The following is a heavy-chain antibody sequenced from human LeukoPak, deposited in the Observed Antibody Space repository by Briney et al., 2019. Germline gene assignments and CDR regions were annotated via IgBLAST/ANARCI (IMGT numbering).Heavy chain of an antibody. CDR2: IYHSGST. CDR3: ASRLVRGGYFDY. D-gene: IGHD3-10*01. J-gene: IGHJ4*02. V-gene: IGHV4-4*02. CDR1: GFTFSNAW. Sequence: GSLRLSCTASGFTFSNAWLIWVRQPPGKGLEWIGEIYHSGSTNYNPSLKSRVTISVDKSKNQFSLKLSSVTAADTAVYYCASRLVRGGYFDYWGQGTLVTVSS.